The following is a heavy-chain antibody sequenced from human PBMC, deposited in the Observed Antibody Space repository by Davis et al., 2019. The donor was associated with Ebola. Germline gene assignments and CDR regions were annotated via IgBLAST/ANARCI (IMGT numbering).Heavy chain of an antibody. V-gene: IGHV4-34*01. CDR2: INYSGST. J-gene: IGHJ6*02. CDR3: ARGGGFGGYGMDV. Sequence: MPSETLSLTCAVYGGSFSGYYWTWIRQPPGKGLEWIGEINYSGSTNYNPSLKSRVTISVDTSKNTFSMKLSSVTAADTAVYYCARGGGFGGYGMDVWGQGTTVTVSS. D-gene: IGHD3-10*01. CDR1: GGSFSGYY.